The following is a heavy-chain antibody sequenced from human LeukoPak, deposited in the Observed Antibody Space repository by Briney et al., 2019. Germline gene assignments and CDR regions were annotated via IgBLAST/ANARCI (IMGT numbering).Heavy chain of an antibody. Sequence: ASVKVSCKASGYTFTGYYMHWVRQAPGQGLEWMGWINPNSGGTNYAQKFQGRVTMTRDTSISTAYMELSRLRSDDTAVYYCAKDSTPGNGWFGGVLCWGQGTLGTGSP. CDR2: INPNSGGT. V-gene: IGHV1-2*02. D-gene: IGHD3-10*01. CDR3: AKDSTPGNGWFGGVLC. CDR1: GYTFTGYY. J-gene: IGHJ4*02.